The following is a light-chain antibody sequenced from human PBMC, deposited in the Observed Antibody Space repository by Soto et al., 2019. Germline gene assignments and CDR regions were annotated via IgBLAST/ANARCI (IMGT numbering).Light chain of an antibody. CDR3: YSYAGRNIWV. V-gene: IGLV2-8*01. CDR1: GSDIGAYNF. Sequence: QSALAQPPSASGSPGQSVTISCTGSGSDIGAYNFVSWYQQHSGKAPKLMIFGVTERPSGVPDRFSGSKSGTTASLTVSGLQADDEAVYYCYSYAGRNIWVFGGGPKLTVL. J-gene: IGLJ3*02. CDR2: GVT.